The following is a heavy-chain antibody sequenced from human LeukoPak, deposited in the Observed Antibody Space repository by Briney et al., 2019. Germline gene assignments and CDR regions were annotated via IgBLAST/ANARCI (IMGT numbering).Heavy chain of an antibody. J-gene: IGHJ4*02. Sequence: PGGSLRLSCAASGFTFSSYAMSWVRQAPGKGLEWVSAISGSGGSTYYADSVKGRFTISRDNSKNTLYLQMNSLRAEDTAVYCCANYRQSITAAGNSREFADYWGQGTLVTVSS. CDR3: ANYRQSITAAGNSREFADY. V-gene: IGHV3-23*01. CDR1: GFTFSSYA. D-gene: IGHD6-13*01. CDR2: ISGSGGST.